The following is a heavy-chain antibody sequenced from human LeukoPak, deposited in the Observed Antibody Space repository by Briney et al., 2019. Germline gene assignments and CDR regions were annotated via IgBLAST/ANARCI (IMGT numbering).Heavy chain of an antibody. D-gene: IGHD3-22*01. CDR2: IIPILGIA. CDR1: GGTFSSYA. V-gene: IGHV1-69*04. Sequence: SVKVSCKASGGTFSSYAISWVRQAPGQGLEWMGRIIPILGIANYAQKFQGRVTITADKSTSTAYMELSSLRSEDTAVYYCAARDYYDSSGSITGYYGMDVWGQGTTVAVSS. CDR3: AARDYYDSSGSITGYYGMDV. J-gene: IGHJ6*02.